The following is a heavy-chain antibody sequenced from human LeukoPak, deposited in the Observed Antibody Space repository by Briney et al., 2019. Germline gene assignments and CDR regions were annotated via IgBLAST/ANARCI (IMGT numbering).Heavy chain of an antibody. D-gene: IGHD2-21*01. CDR3: AKVSQRWAVMWFPTKSYYYYMDV. CDR1: GFTFSSYA. Sequence: GGSLRLSCAASGFTFSSYAMSWVRQAPGKGLEWVSAISGSGGSTYYADSVKGRFTISRDNSKNTLYLQMNSLRAEDTAVYYCAKVSQRWAVMWFPTKSYYYYMDVWGKGTTVTVSS. CDR2: ISGSGGST. V-gene: IGHV3-23*01. J-gene: IGHJ6*03.